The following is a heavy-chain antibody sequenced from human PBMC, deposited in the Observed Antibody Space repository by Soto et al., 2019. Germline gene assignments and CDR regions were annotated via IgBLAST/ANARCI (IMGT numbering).Heavy chain of an antibody. J-gene: IGHJ3*02. CDR3: ARGADYDYVGPFDI. D-gene: IGHD3-16*01. CDR2: ISYDGSNK. CDR1: GFTFSSYA. Sequence: QVQLVESGGGVVQPGRSLRLSCAASGFTFSSYAMHWVRQAPGKGLEWVAVISYDGSNKYYADSVKGRFTISRDNSKNTLYLQMNSLRAEDTAVYYCARGADYDYVGPFDIWGQGTMVTVSS. V-gene: IGHV3-30-3*01.